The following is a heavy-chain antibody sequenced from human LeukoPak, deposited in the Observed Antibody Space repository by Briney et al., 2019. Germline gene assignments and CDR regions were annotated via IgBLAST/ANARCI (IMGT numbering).Heavy chain of an antibody. Sequence: GGSLRLSCAASGFTLSNYWMNWVREAPGKGLEWVGNIKQDGREKYYVDSVAGRFTISRDNAKNSLYLQMNSLRADDTAVYYCARNRGLDYWGQGTLVTVSS. CDR3: ARNRGLDY. CDR2: IKQDGREK. V-gene: IGHV3-7*05. J-gene: IGHJ4*02. CDR1: GFTLSNYW. D-gene: IGHD2/OR15-2a*01.